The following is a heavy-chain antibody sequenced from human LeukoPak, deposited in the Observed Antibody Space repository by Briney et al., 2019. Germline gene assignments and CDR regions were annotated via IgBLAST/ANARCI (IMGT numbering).Heavy chain of an antibody. CDR2: IYDSGST. V-gene: IGHV4-59*01. CDR3: ARGGSGYDSFYYCGMDV. J-gene: IGHJ6*02. CDR1: GGSISSYY. Sequence: PSETLSLTCTVSGGSISSYYWTWIRQPPGQGLEWIGYIYDSGSTNYNPSLKSRVTISVDTSKNQFSLKLSSVTAADTAVYYCARGGSGYDSFYYCGMDVWGQGTTVTVSS. D-gene: IGHD5-12*01.